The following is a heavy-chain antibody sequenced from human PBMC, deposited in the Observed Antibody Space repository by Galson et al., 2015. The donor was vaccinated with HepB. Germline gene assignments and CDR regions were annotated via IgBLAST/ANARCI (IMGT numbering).Heavy chain of an antibody. CDR2: IRSKAYSYAT. Sequence: SLRLSCAASGFTFSGSAMHWVRQASGKGLEWVGRIRSKAYSYATAYAASVRGGFSISRDDSKNTAYLQMNRLKTEDTAVYYCTTFDYVGYWGQGTLVTVSS. CDR3: TTFDYVGY. CDR1: GFTFSGSA. J-gene: IGHJ4*02. V-gene: IGHV3-73*01.